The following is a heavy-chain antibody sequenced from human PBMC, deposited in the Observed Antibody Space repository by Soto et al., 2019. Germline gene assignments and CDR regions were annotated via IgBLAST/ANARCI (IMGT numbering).Heavy chain of an antibody. J-gene: IGHJ6*02. D-gene: IGHD2-2*01. CDR2: IYYSGST. V-gene: IGHV4-59*01. Sequence: SETLSLTCTDSGGSISSYYWSWIRQPPGKGLEWIGYIYYSGSTNYNPSLKSRVTISVDTSKNQFSLKLSSVTAADTAVYYCARGGSKYGMDVWGQGTTVTVSS. CDR3: ARGGSKYGMDV. CDR1: GGSISSYY.